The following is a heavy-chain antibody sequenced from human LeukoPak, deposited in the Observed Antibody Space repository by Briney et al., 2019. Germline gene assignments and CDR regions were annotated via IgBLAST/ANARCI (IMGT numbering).Heavy chain of an antibody. D-gene: IGHD3-22*01. Sequence: GASVKVSCKASGYSSTGYFIHWVRQAPGQGLEWMGCIDPNSGDTKYAQKFQGRVSMPRDTSTRTAYMELSRLRSDDTAVYFCARSGSTGYSLDYWGQGTLVTVSS. CDR3: ARSGSTGYSLDY. J-gene: IGHJ4*02. CDR2: IDPNSGDT. V-gene: IGHV1-2*02. CDR1: GYSSTGYF.